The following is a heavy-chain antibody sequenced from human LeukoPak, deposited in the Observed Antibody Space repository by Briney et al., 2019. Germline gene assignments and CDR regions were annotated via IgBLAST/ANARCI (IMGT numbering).Heavy chain of an antibody. CDR1: GDSISSSY. CDR3: ARHANAYSSSWFDY. V-gene: IGHV4-59*08. D-gene: IGHD6-13*01. J-gene: IGHJ4*02. Sequence: SETLSLTCTVSGDSISSSYWNWIRQPPGKGLEWIGYFYYSGSTNYNPSLKSRVTISVDTSRNQFPLKLSSVTAADTAVYYCARHANAYSSSWFDYWGQGTLVTVSS. CDR2: FYYSGST.